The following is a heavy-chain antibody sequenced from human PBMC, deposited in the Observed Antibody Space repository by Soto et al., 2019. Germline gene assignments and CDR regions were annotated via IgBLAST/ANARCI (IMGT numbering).Heavy chain of an antibody. D-gene: IGHD2-21*01. CDR2: ISAYNGNT. CDR3: ARDQGFRVVINSNWFDP. Sequence: ASVRVSCKASGYTFSRYGIMWVRQAPGQGLEWMGWISAYNGNTNSAEKLRGRLTMTTDASTTTAYMELRSLRSDDTAIYYCARDQGFRVVINSNWFDPWGQGTLVTVSS. CDR1: GYTFSRYG. J-gene: IGHJ5*02. V-gene: IGHV1-18*01.